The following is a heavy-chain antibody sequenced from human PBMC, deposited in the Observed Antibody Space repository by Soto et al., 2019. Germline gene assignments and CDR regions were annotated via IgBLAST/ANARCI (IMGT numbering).Heavy chain of an antibody. CDR3: ARGYDFWSGFPYYFDY. V-gene: IGHV3-23*01. Sequence: GGSLRLSCAASGFTFSSYAMSWVRQAPWKGLEWVSAISGSGGSTYYADSVKGRFTISRDNSKNTLYLQMNRLRAEDTAVYYCARGYDFWSGFPYYFDYWGQGTLVTVSS. CDR1: GFTFSSYA. J-gene: IGHJ4*02. D-gene: IGHD3-3*01. CDR2: ISGSGGST.